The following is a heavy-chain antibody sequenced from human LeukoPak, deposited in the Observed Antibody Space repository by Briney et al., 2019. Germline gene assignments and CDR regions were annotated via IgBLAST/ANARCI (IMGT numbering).Heavy chain of an antibody. CDR1: GFTFSSYG. V-gene: IGHV3-33*08. CDR2: IWYDGSNK. Sequence: GRSLRLSCAASGFTFSSYGMHWVRQAPGKGLGWVAVIWYDGSNKYYADSVKGRFTISRDNSKNTLYLQMNSLRAEDTAVYYCARGYLRFLEWLSTYYYYGMDVWGQGTTVTVSS. J-gene: IGHJ6*02. D-gene: IGHD3-3*01. CDR3: ARGYLRFLEWLSTYYYYGMDV.